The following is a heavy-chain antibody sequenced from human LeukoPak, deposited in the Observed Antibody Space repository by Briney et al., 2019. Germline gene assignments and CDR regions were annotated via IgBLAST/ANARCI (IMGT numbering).Heavy chain of an antibody. Sequence: SETLSLTCTFSGGSFSPAHWSWIRQPPGKGLEWIGVICDNGNTDYNPSLKSRVTISVDTSKSQFSLKLSSLAAADTAVYYCATGRDPYKPGHWGQETLVTVSS. CDR3: ATGRDPYKPGH. J-gene: IGHJ4*02. V-gene: IGHV4-59*01. D-gene: IGHD1-1*01. CDR2: ICDNGNT. CDR1: GGSFSPAH.